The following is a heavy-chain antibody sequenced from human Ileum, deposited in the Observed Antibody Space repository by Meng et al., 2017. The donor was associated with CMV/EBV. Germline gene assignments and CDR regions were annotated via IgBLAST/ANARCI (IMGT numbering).Heavy chain of an antibody. CDR2: ISSSSSYI. D-gene: IGHD2-8*01. V-gene: IGHV3-21*01. CDR1: GFTFRDSW. Sequence: GGSLRLSCAASGFTFRDSWMSWVRQPPGKGLEWVSSISSSSSYIYYADSVKGRFTISRDNAKNSLYLQMNSLRAEDTAVYYCARDSIVLMDYYYGMDVWGQGTTVTVSS. CDR3: ARDSIVLMDYYYGMDV. J-gene: IGHJ6*02.